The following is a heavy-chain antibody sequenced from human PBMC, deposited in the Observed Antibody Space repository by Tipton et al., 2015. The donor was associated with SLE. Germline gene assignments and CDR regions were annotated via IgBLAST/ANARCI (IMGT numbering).Heavy chain of an antibody. J-gene: IGHJ4*02. D-gene: IGHD6-13*01. CDR1: GFTFSNYG. V-gene: IGHV3-33*08. CDR3: ARSTSRVCDY. Sequence: SLRLSCAASGFTFSNYGMHWVRQAPGKGLEWVAVIWYDGSNKYYADSVKGRFTISRENSKNTVYLQMNSLRGDDTALYYCARSTSRVCDYWGQGTLVTVSS. CDR2: IWYDGSNK.